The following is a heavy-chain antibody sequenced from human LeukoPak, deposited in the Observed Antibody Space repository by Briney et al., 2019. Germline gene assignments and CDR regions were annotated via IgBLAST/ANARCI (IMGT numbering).Heavy chain of an antibody. J-gene: IGHJ3*02. V-gene: IGHV3-30-3*01. CDR2: ISYDGSTK. D-gene: IGHD1-1*01. Sequence: GGSLRLSCAASGFTFNTYAMHWVRQAPGKGLEWVAVISYDGSTKYYADSEKGRFTISRDNSKNTVYLQMDSLRPEDTAACYCARARGTTGTTRIAFDIWGKGTMVTVSS. CDR3: ARARGTTGTTRIAFDI. CDR1: GFTFNTYA.